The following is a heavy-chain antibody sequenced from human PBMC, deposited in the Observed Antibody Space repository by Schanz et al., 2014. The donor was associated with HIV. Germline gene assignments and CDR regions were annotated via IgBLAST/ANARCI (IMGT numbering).Heavy chain of an antibody. CDR1: GGTFSSYA. V-gene: IGHV1-69*01. D-gene: IGHD1-26*01. Sequence: QVQLGQSGAEVKKPGSSVKVSCKASGGTFSSYAISWVRQAPGQGLEWMGGIIPIFGTTNYAQKFQGRVTITADESTGTAYMDLTSLRYEDTALYYCAASMYNGSYGTHYYFDLWGRGTLVTVSS. CDR2: IIPIFGTT. J-gene: IGHJ2*01. CDR3: AASMYNGSYGTHYYFDL.